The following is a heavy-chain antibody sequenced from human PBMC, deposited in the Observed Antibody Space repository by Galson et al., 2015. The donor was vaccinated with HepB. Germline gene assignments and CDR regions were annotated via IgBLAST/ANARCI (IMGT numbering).Heavy chain of an antibody. CDR3: AKDTITFGGAAAYFAY. CDR2: ITSSGGTT. V-gene: IGHV3-23*01. J-gene: IGHJ4*02. D-gene: IGHD3-16*01. CDR1: GFTFTNYA. Sequence: SLRLSCAASGFTFTNYAMSWVRQAPGKGLEWVSSITSSGGTTHYADSVKGRFTISRDNSKNTLSLQMNSLRAEDTAVYHCAKDTITFGGAAAYFAYWGQGTVVTVSS.